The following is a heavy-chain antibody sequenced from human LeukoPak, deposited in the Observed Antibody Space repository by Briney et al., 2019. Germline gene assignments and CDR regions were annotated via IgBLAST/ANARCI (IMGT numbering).Heavy chain of an antibody. CDR1: GFTFSSYS. Sequence: GGSLRLSCAASGFTFSSYSMNWVRQAPGKGLEWVSSISSSSSYIYYADSVKGRFTISRDNAKNSLYLQMNSLRAEDTAVYYCARGKRLQGDFDYWGQGTLVTASS. J-gene: IGHJ4*02. CDR3: ARGKRLQGDFDY. V-gene: IGHV3-21*01. CDR2: ISSSSSYI. D-gene: IGHD5-12*01.